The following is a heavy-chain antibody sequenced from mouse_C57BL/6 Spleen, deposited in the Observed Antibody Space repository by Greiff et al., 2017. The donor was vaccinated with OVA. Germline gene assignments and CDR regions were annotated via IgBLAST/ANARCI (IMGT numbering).Heavy chain of an antibody. CDR1: GYAFSSYW. D-gene: IGHD1-1*02. V-gene: IGHV1-80*01. CDR3: GIWLLLWSGFAY. J-gene: IGHJ3*01. Sequence: QVQLQQSGAELVKPGASVKISCKASGYAFSSYWMNWVKQRPGKGLEWIGQIYPGDGDTNYNGKFKGKATLTADTSSSTAYMQLSSLTSEDSAAEFCGIWLLLWSGFAYWGQGTLVTVSA. CDR2: IYPGDGDT.